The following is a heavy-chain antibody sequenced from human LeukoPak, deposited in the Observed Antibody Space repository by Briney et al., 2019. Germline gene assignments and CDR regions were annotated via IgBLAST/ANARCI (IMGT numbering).Heavy chain of an antibody. V-gene: IGHV5-51*01. CDR2: IYPGDSDT. D-gene: IGHD2-21*02. CDR3: ARHVVGGDSFDY. CDR1: GYSFTSYW. J-gene: IGHJ4*02. Sequence: GESLKISCKGSGYSFTSYWIGWVRPMPGKGLEWMGIIYPGDSDTRYSPYFQGQVSIAGDKSISTAYMQWSSLKSSDTAMYYCARHVVGGDSFDYWGQGTLVTVSS.